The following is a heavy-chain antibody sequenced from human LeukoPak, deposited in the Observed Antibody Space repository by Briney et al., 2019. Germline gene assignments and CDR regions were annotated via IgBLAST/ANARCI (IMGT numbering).Heavy chain of an antibody. Sequence: GSSVKVSCKASGGTFSSYAISWVRQAPGQGLEWMGRIIPILGIANYAQKFQGRVTITADKSTSTAYMELSSLRSEGTAVYYCARDRDDYGDYRREIGVYFDYWGQGTLVTVSS. CDR3: ARDRDDYGDYRREIGVYFDY. CDR1: GGTFSSYA. D-gene: IGHD4-17*01. J-gene: IGHJ4*02. V-gene: IGHV1-69*04. CDR2: IIPILGIA.